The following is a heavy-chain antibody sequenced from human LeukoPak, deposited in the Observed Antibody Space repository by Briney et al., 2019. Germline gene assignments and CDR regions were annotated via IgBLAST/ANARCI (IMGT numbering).Heavy chain of an antibody. V-gene: IGHV3-30*02. J-gene: IGHJ4*02. D-gene: IGHD6-13*01. CDR3: AKDCPFSFIAAAAPFDY. CDR2: IRYDGSNK. CDR1: GFTFSSYG. Sequence: PGGSLRLSCAASGFTFSSYGMHWVRQAPGKGLEWVTFIRYDGSNKYYADSVKGRFTISRDNSKNTLYLQMNSLRAEDTAVYYCAKDCPFSFIAAAAPFDYWGQGTLVTVSS.